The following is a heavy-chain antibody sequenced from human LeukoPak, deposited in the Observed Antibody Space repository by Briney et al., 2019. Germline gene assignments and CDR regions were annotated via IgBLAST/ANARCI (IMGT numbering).Heavy chain of an antibody. V-gene: IGHV3-30*03. CDR3: ARGNYYGMDV. CDR1: GFTFRSYG. CDR2: ISYDGSNT. J-gene: IGHJ6*02. Sequence: PGRSLRLSCAASGFTFRSYGIHWVRQAPGKGLEWVAVISYDGSNTYYADSVKGRSTISRDNAKNTLHLQMNSLRAEDTAVYYCARGNYYGMDVWGQGTTVTVSS.